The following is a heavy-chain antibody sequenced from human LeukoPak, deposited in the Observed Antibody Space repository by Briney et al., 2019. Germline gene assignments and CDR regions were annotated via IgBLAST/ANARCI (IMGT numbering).Heavy chain of an antibody. D-gene: IGHD6-6*01. J-gene: IGHJ5*02. CDR2: IEQDGSAS. V-gene: IGHV3-7*05. CDR1: GFTFSSYW. CDR3: ARGAYDSSSDP. Sequence: PGGSLRLPCAASGFTFSSYWMSWARQAPGKGLQWVASIEQDGSASYYVDSVKGRFTISRDNAKNSVYLQMNSLRAEDTAVYYCARGAYDSSSDPWGQGTLVTVSS.